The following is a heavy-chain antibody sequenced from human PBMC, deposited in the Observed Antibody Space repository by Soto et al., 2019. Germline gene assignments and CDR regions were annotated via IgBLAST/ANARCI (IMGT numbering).Heavy chain of an antibody. J-gene: IGHJ6*02. D-gene: IGHD2-15*01. CDR3: GKDTLDCSGGDCPLYYYYGMDV. V-gene: IGHV3-30*18. CDR2: ISNDGSNK. Sequence: VQLVESGGGVVQPGTSLRLSCAASGFTFRSYGMHWVRQAPGKGLEWLAVISNDGSNKYLADSVKGRLALSRDNSRNTLYLQINSLRVEDTAVYYCGKDTLDCSGGDCPLYYYYGMDVWGQWTTVTVSS. CDR1: GFTFRSYG.